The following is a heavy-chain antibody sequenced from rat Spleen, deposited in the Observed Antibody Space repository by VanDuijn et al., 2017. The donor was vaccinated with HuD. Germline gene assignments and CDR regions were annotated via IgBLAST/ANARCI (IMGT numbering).Heavy chain of an antibody. CDR1: GYSITSNY. Sequence: EVQLQESGPGLVKPSQSLSLTCSVTGYSITSNYWGWIRKFPGNKMEWMGYISYSGSTSYNPSLKSRISITRDTSKNQFFLQLNSVTTEDTATYYCARGYTTDYYYVGVMDAWGQGASVTVSS. D-gene: IGHD1-6*01. CDR2: ISYSGST. J-gene: IGHJ4*01. CDR3: ARGYTTDYYYVGVMDA. V-gene: IGHV3-1*01.